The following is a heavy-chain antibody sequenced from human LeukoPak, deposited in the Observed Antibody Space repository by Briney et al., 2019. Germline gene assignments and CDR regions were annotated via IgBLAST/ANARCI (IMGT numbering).Heavy chain of an antibody. CDR1: GGSLNSTNW. J-gene: IGHJ4*02. CDR3: ARDRYYGGSNYVDY. V-gene: IGHV4-4*02. D-gene: IGHD4-23*01. CDR2: IYYSGST. Sequence: SETLSLTCAVSGGSLNSTNWWSWVRQAPGKGLEWIGYIYYSGSTNYNPSLKSRVTISVDTSKNQFSLKLSSVTAADTAVYYCARDRYYGGSNYVDYWGQGTLVTVSS.